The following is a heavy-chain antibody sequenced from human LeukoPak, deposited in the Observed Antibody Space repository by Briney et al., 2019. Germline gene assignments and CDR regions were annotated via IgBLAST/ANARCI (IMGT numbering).Heavy chain of an antibody. CDR2: IFYSGST. CDR3: ARDWGGEVDGGNWFDP. D-gene: IGHD4-23*01. V-gene: IGHV4-39*07. CDR1: GGSISSNSYY. Sequence: PSETLSLTCTVSGGSISSNSYYWGWIRQPPGKALEWIGNIFYSGSTYYSPSLKSRVTISVDTSKNQFSLKLSSVTAADTAVYYCARDWGGEVDGGNWFDPWGQGTLVTVSS. J-gene: IGHJ5*02.